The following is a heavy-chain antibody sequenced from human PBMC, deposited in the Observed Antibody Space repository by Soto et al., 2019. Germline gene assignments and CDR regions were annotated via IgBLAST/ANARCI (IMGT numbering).Heavy chain of an antibody. Sequence: QVQLQESGPGLVKPSETLSLTCTVSGGSISSYYWSWIRQPPGKGLEWIGYIYYSGSTNYNPSLKSRVTTSVDTSKNQFSLKLSSVTAADTAVYYGAGGGRDHEGYYYYGMDVWGQGTTVTVSS. V-gene: IGHV4-59*01. J-gene: IGHJ6*02. CDR2: IYYSGST. CDR3: AGGGRDHEGYYYYGMDV. D-gene: IGHD3-16*02. CDR1: GGSISSYY.